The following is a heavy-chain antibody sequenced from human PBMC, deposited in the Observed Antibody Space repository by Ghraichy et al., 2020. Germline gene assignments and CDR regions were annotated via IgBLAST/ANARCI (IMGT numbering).Heavy chain of an antibody. D-gene: IGHD1-26*01. CDR3: AALSGNYYPVDY. CDR2: IISSSSTI. CDR1: GFTFSSYS. V-gene: IGHV3-48*02. Sequence: GGSLRLSCAASGFTFSSYSMNWVRQAPGKGLEWVSYIISSSSTIYYADSVRGRFTISRDNAKNSLYLQMNSLRDEDTAVYYCAALSGNYYPVDYWGQGTLVTVSS. J-gene: IGHJ4*02.